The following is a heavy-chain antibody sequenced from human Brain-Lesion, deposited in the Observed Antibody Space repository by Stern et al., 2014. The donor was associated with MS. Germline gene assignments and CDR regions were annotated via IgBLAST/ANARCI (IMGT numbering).Heavy chain of an antibody. J-gene: IGHJ6*02. CDR2: IKEDGTEK. Sequence: EVQLVESGGGLVQPGGSLTISCTAAGFTFGNYWMTWVRQAPGKGLEWVANIKEDGTEKNYVDSVKGRLTISTDTSRHSLPLQMNSLRVEDTALYYCARVYNTIYGIVTQRGSGMDVWGQGTTVIVSS. CDR1: GFTFGNYW. V-gene: IGHV3-7*01. CDR3: ARVYNTIYGIVTQRGSGMDV. D-gene: IGHD3-3*01.